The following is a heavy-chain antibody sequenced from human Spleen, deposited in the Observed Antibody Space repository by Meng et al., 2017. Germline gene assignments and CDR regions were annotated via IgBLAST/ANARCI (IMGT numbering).Heavy chain of an antibody. D-gene: IGHD3-16*01. J-gene: IGHJ3*02. CDR1: GYTFTSYG. V-gene: IGHV1-18*01. CDR2: ISAYNGNT. CDR3: ARPGMIDAFDI. Sequence: ASVKVSCKASGYTFTSYGISWVRQAPGQGLEWMGWISAYNGNTNYAQKLQGRVTITRNTSISTAYMELSSLRSEDTAVYYCARPGMIDAFDIWGQGTMVTVSS.